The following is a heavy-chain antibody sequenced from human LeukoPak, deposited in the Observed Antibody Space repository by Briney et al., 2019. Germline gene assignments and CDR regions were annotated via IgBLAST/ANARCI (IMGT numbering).Heavy chain of an antibody. V-gene: IGHV3-9*01. CDR3: AKELGLADRAIAAAGADY. CDR2: ISWNSGSI. D-gene: IGHD6-13*01. Sequence: TGGSLRLSCAASGFTFDDYAMHWVRQAPGKGLEWVSGISWNSGSIGYADSVKGRFTISRDNAKNSLYLQMNSLRAEDTAVYYCAKELGLADRAIAAAGADYWGQGTLVTVSS. J-gene: IGHJ4*02. CDR1: GFTFDDYA.